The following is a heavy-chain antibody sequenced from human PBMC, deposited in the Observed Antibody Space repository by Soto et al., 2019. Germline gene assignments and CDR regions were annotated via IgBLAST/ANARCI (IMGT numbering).Heavy chain of an antibody. Sequence: SVKVSCKASVGTFSSYAISWVRQAPGQGLEWMGGIIPIFGTANYAQKFQGRVTITADESTSTAYMELSSLRSEDTAVYYCARGRIADDAFDIWGQGTMVTVSS. CDR1: VGTFSSYA. J-gene: IGHJ3*02. CDR3: ARGRIADDAFDI. V-gene: IGHV1-69*13. D-gene: IGHD6-13*01. CDR2: IIPIFGTA.